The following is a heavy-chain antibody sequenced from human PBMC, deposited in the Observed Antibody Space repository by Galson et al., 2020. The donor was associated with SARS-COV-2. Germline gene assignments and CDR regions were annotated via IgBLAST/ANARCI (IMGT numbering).Heavy chain of an antibody. J-gene: IGHJ2*01. CDR1: GGSISRTSYY. Sequence: SETLSLTCSVSGGSISRTSYYWGWIRQAPGKGLEWMGSIDYRGRTNDNPSLNSRVTISVDTSKNEFSLRLNSVTAADTAICYCATSLAETWYFDRWGRGTLVTVSS. CDR3: ATSLAETWYFDR. V-gene: IGHV4-39*07. CDR2: IDYRGRT. D-gene: IGHD3-16*02.